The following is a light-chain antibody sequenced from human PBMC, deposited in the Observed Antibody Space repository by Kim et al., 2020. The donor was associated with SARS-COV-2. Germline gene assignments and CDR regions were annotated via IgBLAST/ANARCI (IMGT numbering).Light chain of an antibody. CDR2: GKT. CDR3: NSRDSSGNRWV. CDR1: SLRCYY. J-gene: IGLJ3*02. Sequence: WAPTAGTTCQGDSLRCYYATWYQQKPGQAPVPVIYGKTNRPSGIPDRFSGSSSGNTASLTITGAQAEDEADYYCNSRDSSGNRWVFGGGTQLTVL. V-gene: IGLV3-19*01.